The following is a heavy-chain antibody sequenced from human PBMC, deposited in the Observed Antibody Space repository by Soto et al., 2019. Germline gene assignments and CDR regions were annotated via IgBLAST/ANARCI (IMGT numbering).Heavy chain of an antibody. D-gene: IGHD2-15*01. V-gene: IGHV1-8*01. Sequence: ASVKVSCKASGYXFTSYDINWVRQATGQGLEWMGWMNPNSGNTGYAQKFQGRVTMTRNTSISTAYMELSSLRSEDTAVYYCASYCSGGSCYLFKNYYYMDVWGKGTTVTVSS. CDR2: MNPNSGNT. CDR1: GYXFTSYD. CDR3: ASYCSGGSCYLFKNYYYMDV. J-gene: IGHJ6*03.